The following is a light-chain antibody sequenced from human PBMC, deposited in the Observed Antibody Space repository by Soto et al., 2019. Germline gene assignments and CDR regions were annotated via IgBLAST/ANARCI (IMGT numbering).Light chain of an antibody. J-gene: IGLJ2*01. CDR1: SSDVGGYNF. CDR2: EVT. Sequence: QSVLTQPASVSGSPGQSITISCTGSSSDVGGYNFVSWYQHHPGKAPKLILYEVTTRPSGVSSRFSGSKSGNTASLTISGLQADDEANYYCSSYTRSSLRVIFGGGTKLTVL. V-gene: IGLV2-14*01. CDR3: SSYTRSSLRVI.